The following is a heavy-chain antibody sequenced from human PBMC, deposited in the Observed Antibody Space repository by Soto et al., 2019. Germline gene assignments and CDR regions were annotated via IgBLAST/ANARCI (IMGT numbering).Heavy chain of an antibody. V-gene: IGHV1-69*01. Sequence: QVQLVQSGAEVKKPGSSVKVSCKASGGTFSSYAISWVRQAPGQGLEWMGGIIPIFGTANYAQKFQGRVTIKAEETTTTAYMKLSSLRSEDTAVYYCAGGMGYYDILTGSYFDDWGQGTLVTVSS. CDR1: GGTFSSYA. J-gene: IGHJ4*02. CDR2: IIPIFGTA. CDR3: AGGMGYYDILTGSYFDD. D-gene: IGHD3-9*01.